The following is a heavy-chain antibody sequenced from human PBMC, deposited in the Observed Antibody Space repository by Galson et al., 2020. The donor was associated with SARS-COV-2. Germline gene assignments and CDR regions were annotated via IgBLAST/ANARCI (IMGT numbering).Heavy chain of an antibody. CDR2: IYHSGST. CDR1: GGSISSSNW. Sequence: SETLSLTCAVSGGSISSSNWWSWVRQPPGKGLEWIGEIYHSGSTNYNPSLKSRVTISVDKSKNQFSLKLSSVTAADTAVYYCARGSVGYYYDSSYPGASLYYFDYWGQGTLVTVSS. CDR3: ARGSVGYYYDSSYPGASLYYFDY. D-gene: IGHD3-22*01. V-gene: IGHV4-4*02. J-gene: IGHJ4*02.